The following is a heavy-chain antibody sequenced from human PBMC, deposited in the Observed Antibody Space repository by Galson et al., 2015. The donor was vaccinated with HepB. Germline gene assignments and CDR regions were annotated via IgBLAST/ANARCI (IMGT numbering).Heavy chain of an antibody. CDR2: FDPEDGET. CDR3: ATGAGYSGYDYVTSDY. CDR1: GYTLTDLS. Sequence: SVKVSCKVSGYTLTDLSMHWVRQAPGKGLEWMGGFDPEDGETIYAQKFQGRVTMTEDTSTDTAYMELSSLRSEDTAVYYCATGAGYSGYDYVTSDYWGQGTLVTVSS. J-gene: IGHJ4*02. D-gene: IGHD5-12*01. V-gene: IGHV1-24*01.